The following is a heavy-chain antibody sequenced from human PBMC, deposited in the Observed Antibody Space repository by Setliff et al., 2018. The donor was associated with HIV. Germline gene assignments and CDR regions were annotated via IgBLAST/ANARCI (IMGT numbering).Heavy chain of an antibody. Sequence: SETLSLTCTVSGGSIRSSGYSWGWIRQPPGKGLEWTGIIYYSGSTYYNPSLQSRVTISADTSMNHFSLNLTSVTAADTAVYYCARRYNDNPREWFDPWGQGTLVTVSS. CDR3: ARRYNDNPREWFDP. CDR2: IYYSGST. V-gene: IGHV4-39*01. J-gene: IGHJ5*02. CDR1: GGSIRSSGYS. D-gene: IGHD1-1*01.